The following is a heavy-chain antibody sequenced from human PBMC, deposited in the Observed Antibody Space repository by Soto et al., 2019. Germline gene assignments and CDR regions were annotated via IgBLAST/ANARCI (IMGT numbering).Heavy chain of an antibody. Sequence: PGGSLSLSCAASGFTFSDFYMSWLRPDPGKGLEWVSYISSSSSYTNYADSVKGRFTISRDNSKNTLYLQMNSLRAEDTAVYYCVSIVERSAIAFDIWGQGTMVTVSS. CDR3: VSIVERSAIAFDI. CDR2: ISSSSSYT. D-gene: IGHD3-16*02. CDR1: GFTFSDFY. J-gene: IGHJ3*02. V-gene: IGHV3-11*06.